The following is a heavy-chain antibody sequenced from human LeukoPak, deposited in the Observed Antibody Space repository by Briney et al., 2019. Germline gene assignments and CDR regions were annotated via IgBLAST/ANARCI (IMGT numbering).Heavy chain of an antibody. CDR3: ARGGITTVRGVIISGNTVLKD. Sequence: ASVKVSCKASGGTFSSYTISWVRQAPGQGLEWMGRIIPILGIANYAQKFQGRVTITADKSTSTAYMELSSLRSEDTAVYYCARGGITTVRGVIISGNTVLKDWGQGTLVTVSS. J-gene: IGHJ4*02. CDR1: GGTFSSYT. CDR2: IIPILGIA. V-gene: IGHV1-69*02. D-gene: IGHD3-10*01.